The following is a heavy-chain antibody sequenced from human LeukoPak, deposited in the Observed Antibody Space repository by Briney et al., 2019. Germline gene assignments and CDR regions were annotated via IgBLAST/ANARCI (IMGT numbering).Heavy chain of an antibody. CDR3: AKSTSPLYYYYGMDV. D-gene: IGHD2-2*01. J-gene: IGHJ6*02. CDR1: GFTLSTYG. Sequence: GGSLRLSCAASGFTLSTYGMHWVRQAPGKGLEWVALVSSDGRNEFYSGSVKGRFTISRDNSKNTLYLQLNSLRAEDTAVYYCAKSTSPLYYYYGMDVWGQGTTVTVSS. V-gene: IGHV3-30*18. CDR2: VSSDGRNE.